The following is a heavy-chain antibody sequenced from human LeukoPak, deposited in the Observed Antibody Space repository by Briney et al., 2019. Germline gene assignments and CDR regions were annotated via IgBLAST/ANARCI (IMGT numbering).Heavy chain of an antibody. CDR1: GYTFTSYD. Sequence: ASVKVSCKASGYTFTSYDINWVRQATGQGLEWMGWMNPNSGNTGYAQKFQGRVTMTRDTSISTAYMELSRLRSDDTAVYYCARDSAPGDTYGLLGIDSWGKGTLVTVSS. J-gene: IGHJ4*02. CDR3: ARDSAPGDTYGLLGIDS. V-gene: IGHV1-8*01. CDR2: MNPNSGNT. D-gene: IGHD5-18*01.